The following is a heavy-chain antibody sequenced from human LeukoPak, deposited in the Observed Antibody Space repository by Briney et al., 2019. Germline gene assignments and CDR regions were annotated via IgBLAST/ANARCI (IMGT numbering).Heavy chain of an antibody. Sequence: GGSLRLSCAASGFTFSNYATTWVRQAPGKGLEWVSSLSSRSRYIYYADSLKGRFTISRDNAKNSLYLQMNSLRAEDTAVYYCARGDGNKYYYDSSGYDYWGQGTLVTVSS. V-gene: IGHV3-21*01. CDR3: ARGDGNKYYYDSSGYDY. J-gene: IGHJ4*02. CDR2: LSSRSRYI. CDR1: GFTFSNYA. D-gene: IGHD3-22*01.